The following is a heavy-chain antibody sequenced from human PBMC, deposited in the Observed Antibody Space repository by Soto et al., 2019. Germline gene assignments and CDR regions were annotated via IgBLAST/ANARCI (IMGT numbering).Heavy chain of an antibody. CDR3: ARTYYYDSSGYPDY. D-gene: IGHD3-22*01. J-gene: IGHJ4*02. CDR1: GYSISSGYY. V-gene: IGHV4-38-2*01. Sequence: LSLTCAVSGYSISSGYYWGWIRQPPGKGLEWIGSIFHSGSTYYNPSLKSRVTISVDTSKNQFSLKLSSVTAADTAVYYCARTYYYDSSGYPDYWGQGTLVTVSS. CDR2: IFHSGST.